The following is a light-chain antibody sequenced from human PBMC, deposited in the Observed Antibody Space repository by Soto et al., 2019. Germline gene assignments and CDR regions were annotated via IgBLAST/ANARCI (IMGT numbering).Light chain of an antibody. CDR1: QGISSY. V-gene: IGKV1-9*01. Sequence: DIQLTQSPSFLSASLGDRVTITCRASQGISSYLAWYQQKPGKAPKLLIYAASTLQSGVPSRFSGSGSGTEFTLTISSLQPEDFATYYCQQLNSYLALTFGGGTKVDI. J-gene: IGKJ4*01. CDR2: AAS. CDR3: QQLNSYLALT.